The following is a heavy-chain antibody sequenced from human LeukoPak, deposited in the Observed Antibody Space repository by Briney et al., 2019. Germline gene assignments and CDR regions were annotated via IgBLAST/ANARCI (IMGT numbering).Heavy chain of an antibody. V-gene: IGHV3-33*08. CDR2: IRYDGRHT. Sequence: GGSLRLSCGASGFTFSSYDMHWVRRAPGKGLEWVAGIRYDGRHTYHADSVKGRFTISRDNSKNTLYLQMNSLKTEDTAVYYCTRDSSGWYTWGQGTLVTVSS. CDR1: GFTFSSYD. D-gene: IGHD6-13*01. J-gene: IGHJ5*02. CDR3: TRDSSGWYT.